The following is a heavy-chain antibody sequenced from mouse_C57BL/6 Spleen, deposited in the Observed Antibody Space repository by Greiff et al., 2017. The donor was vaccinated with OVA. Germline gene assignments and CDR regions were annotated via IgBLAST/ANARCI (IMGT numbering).Heavy chain of an antibody. CDR1: GFTFSDYG. V-gene: IGHV5-17*01. CDR2: ISSGSSTI. D-gene: IGHD2-1*01. J-gene: IGHJ3*01. Sequence: DVHLVESGGGLVKPGGSLKLSCAASGFTFSDYGMHWVRQAPEKGLEWVAYISSGSSTIYYADTVKGRFTISRDNAKNTLFLQMTSLRAEDTAMYYCARDLPFAYWGQGTLVTVSA. CDR3: ARDLPFAY.